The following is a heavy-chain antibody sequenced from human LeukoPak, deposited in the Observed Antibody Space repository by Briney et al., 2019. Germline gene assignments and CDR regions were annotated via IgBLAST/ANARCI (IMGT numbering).Heavy chain of an antibody. V-gene: IGHV3-48*03. J-gene: IGHJ4*02. CDR3: ARGGRLVPFDY. D-gene: IGHD6-19*01. Sequence: GGSLRLSCAASGFTFNSYEMNWVRQAPGKGLEWVSYISSSGSTIYYADSVKGRFTISRDNAKNSLYLQMNSLRAEDTAVYYCARGGRLVPFDYWGQGTLVTVSS. CDR2: ISSSGSTI. CDR1: GFTFNSYE.